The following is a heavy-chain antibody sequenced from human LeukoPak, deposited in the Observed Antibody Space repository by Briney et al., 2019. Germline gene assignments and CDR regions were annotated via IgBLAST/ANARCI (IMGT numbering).Heavy chain of an antibody. CDR1: GFTFSSYA. Sequence: GGSLRLSCAASGFTFSSYAMHWVRQAPGKGLEWVAVISYDGSNKYYADSVKGRFTISRDNSKNTLYLQMNSLRAEDTALYYCAKEGGLSRREFDYWGQGTLVTVSS. V-gene: IGHV3-30-3*01. CDR3: AKEGGLSRREFDY. CDR2: ISYDGSNK. D-gene: IGHD3-16*01. J-gene: IGHJ4*02.